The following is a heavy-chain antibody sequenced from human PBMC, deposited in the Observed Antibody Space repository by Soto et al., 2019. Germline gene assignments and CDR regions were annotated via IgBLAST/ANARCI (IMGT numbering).Heavy chain of an antibody. CDR2: IDWGDDK. D-gene: IGHD2-2*01. CDR1: GFSLSTSGMC. Sequence: SGPTLVNPTQTLTLTCTFSGFSLSTSGMCVSWIRQPPGKALEWLARIDWGDDKYYSTSLKTRLTISKDTSKNQVVLTMTNMDPVDTATYYCARSRRVPAAPPPYYYYMDVWGKGTTVTVS. V-gene: IGHV2-70*11. J-gene: IGHJ6*03. CDR3: ARSRRVPAAPPPYYYYMDV.